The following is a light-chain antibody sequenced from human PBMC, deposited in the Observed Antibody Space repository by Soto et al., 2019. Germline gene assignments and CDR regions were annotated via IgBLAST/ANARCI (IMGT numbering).Light chain of an antibody. Sequence: IQMTQSPFSLSASVGDRVTITCRASQSISSYLNWYQQKPGKPPKLLIYAAVSLQSGIPSRFSGSGSGTDFTLAISSLQPEDSATYYCLQDINYPWTFGQGTKVDIK. J-gene: IGKJ1*01. CDR2: AAV. V-gene: IGKV1-6*01. CDR1: QSISSY. CDR3: LQDINYPWT.